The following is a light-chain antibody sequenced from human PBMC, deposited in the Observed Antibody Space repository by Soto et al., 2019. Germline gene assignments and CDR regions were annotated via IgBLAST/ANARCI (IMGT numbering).Light chain of an antibody. CDR2: DVT. CDR3: CSYAGSYTYV. Sequence: QSALTQPRSVSGSPGQSVTISCTGTSSDVGGYNYVSWYQQHPGKAPKFMIYDVTKRPSGVPDRFSGSKSGNTASLTISGLQAADEADYYCCSYAGSYTYVFGTGTKVTVL. J-gene: IGLJ1*01. V-gene: IGLV2-11*01. CDR1: SSDVGGYNY.